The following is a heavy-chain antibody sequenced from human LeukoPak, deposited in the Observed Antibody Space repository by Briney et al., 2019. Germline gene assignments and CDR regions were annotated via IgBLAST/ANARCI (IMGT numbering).Heavy chain of an antibody. J-gene: IGHJ1*01. CDR1: GFTFTTYA. CDR2: IKSKTDGGTT. CDR3: TTDLIPYSSSWYPYFQH. D-gene: IGHD6-13*01. Sequence: GGSLRLSCAASGFTFTTYAMSWVRQAPGKGLEWVGRIKSKTDGGTTDYAAPVKGRFTISRDDSKNTLYLQMNSLKTEDTAVYYCTTDLIPYSSSWYPYFQHWGQGTLVTVSS. V-gene: IGHV3-15*01.